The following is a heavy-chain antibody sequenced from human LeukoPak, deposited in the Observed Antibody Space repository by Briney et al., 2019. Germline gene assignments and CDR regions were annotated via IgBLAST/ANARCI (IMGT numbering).Heavy chain of an antibody. CDR3: ARELGATVVNYGMDV. D-gene: IGHD4-23*01. CDR2: FFYSGST. CDR1: GGSISNYY. J-gene: IGHJ6*02. Sequence: SETLSLTCTVSGGSISNYYWSWIRQPPGRGLEWIGYFFYSGSTNYNPSLKSRVTISVDTSKNQFSLKLTSVTAADTAVYYCARELGATVVNYGMDVWGHGTTVTVSS. V-gene: IGHV4-59*01.